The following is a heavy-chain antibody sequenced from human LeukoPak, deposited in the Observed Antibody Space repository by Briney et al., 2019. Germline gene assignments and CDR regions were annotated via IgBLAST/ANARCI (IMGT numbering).Heavy chain of an antibody. Sequence: SETLSLTCTVSGGSISSSSYYWGWIRQPPGKGPEWIGSIYYSGSTYYNPSLKSRVTISVDTSKNQFSLKLSSVTAADTAVYYCASYFWSGYYTTVFDYWGQGTLVTVSS. J-gene: IGHJ4*02. CDR1: GGSISSSSYY. D-gene: IGHD3-3*01. CDR2: IYYSGST. V-gene: IGHV4-39*01. CDR3: ASYFWSGYYTTVFDY.